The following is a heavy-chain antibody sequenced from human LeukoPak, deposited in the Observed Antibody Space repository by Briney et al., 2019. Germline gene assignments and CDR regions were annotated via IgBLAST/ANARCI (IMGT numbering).Heavy chain of an antibody. Sequence: GGSLRLSCAASGFTFSSYAMSWVRQAPGKGLEWVSAIRGSGGITFYADSVKGRFTISRDNTKNSLHLQMDSLRAEDTAVYYCTKHITTDATTPFYYGMDVWGQGTTVTVSS. J-gene: IGHJ6*02. CDR2: IRGSGGIT. V-gene: IGHV3-23*01. CDR3: TKHITTDATTPFYYGMDV. D-gene: IGHD3-22*01. CDR1: GFTFSSYA.